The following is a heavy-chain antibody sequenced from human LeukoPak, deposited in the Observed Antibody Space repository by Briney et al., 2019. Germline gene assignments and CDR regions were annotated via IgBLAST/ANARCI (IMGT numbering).Heavy chain of an antibody. CDR1: GYSFTSYW. CDR2: IYPGDSDT. CDR3: ARSGDSSGYYSRFGAFDI. V-gene: IGHV5-51*01. J-gene: IGHJ3*02. D-gene: IGHD3-22*01. Sequence: GESLKISCQGSGYSFTSYWIGWVRQMPGKGLEWMGIIYPGDSDTRYSPSFQGQVTISADKSISTAYLQWSSLKASDTAMYYCARSGDSSGYYSRFGAFDIWGQGTMVTVSS.